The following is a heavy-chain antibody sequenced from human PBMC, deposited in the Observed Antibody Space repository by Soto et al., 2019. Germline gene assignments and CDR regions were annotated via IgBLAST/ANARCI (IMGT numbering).Heavy chain of an antibody. CDR1: GFTFSSYA. CDR2: ISYDGSNK. CDR3: ARDLSLQLVRWFDP. Sequence: GGSLRLSCAASGFTFSSYAMHWVRQAPGKGLEWVAVISYDGSNKYYADSVKGRFTISRDNSKNTLYLQMNSLRAEDTAVYYCARDLSLQLVRWFDPWGQGTLVTVPQ. V-gene: IGHV3-30-3*01. J-gene: IGHJ5*02. D-gene: IGHD6-13*01.